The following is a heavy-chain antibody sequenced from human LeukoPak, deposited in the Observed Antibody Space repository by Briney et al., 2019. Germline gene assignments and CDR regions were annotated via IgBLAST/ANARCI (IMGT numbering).Heavy chain of an antibody. CDR1: GGSISSSSYY. CDR2: IYYRGST. CDR3: ARLREGAFDI. J-gene: IGHJ3*02. Sequence: SETLSFTCTVSGGSISSSSYYWGWIRQPPGKGLEWIGNIYYRGSTYFNPSLKSRVTISVDTSKNQFSLKLSSVTAADTAVYYCARLREGAFDIWGQGTMVTVSS. V-gene: IGHV4-39*01.